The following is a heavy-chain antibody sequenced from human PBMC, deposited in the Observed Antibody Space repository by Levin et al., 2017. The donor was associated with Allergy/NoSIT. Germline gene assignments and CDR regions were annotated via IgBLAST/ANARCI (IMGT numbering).Heavy chain of an antibody. D-gene: IGHD3-10*01. V-gene: IGHV1-18*01. CDR3: ARSGVHGYYFYMDI. CDR1: NFPFTPYG. CDR2: IGAYDGNT. J-gene: IGHJ6*03. Sequence: PGGSLRLSCKASNFPFTPYGINWVRQAPGQGLEWMGWIGAYDGNTNYAQKFQGRLTLTTDTSTNTAYMELRSLRSDDTAIYYCARSGVHGYYFYMDIWGKGTTVTVSS.